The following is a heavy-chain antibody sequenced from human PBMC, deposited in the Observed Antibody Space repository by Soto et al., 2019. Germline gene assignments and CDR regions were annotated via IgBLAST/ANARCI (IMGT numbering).Heavy chain of an antibody. CDR3: ARQPERIAQIGWFDP. D-gene: IGHD6-13*01. J-gene: IGHJ5*02. V-gene: IGHV3-48*01. CDR2: ISSSSSTI. CDR1: GFTFSSYS. Sequence: EVQLVESGGGLVQPGGSLRLSCAASGFTFSSYSMNWVRQAPGKGLEWVSYISSSSSTIYYADSVKGRFTISRDNAKNSLYLQMNSLRAEETAVYYCARQPERIAQIGWFDPWGQGTLVTVSS.